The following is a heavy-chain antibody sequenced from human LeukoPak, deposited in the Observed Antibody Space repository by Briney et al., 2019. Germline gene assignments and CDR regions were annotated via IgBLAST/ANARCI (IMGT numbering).Heavy chain of an antibody. J-gene: IGHJ4*02. V-gene: IGHV4-34*01. Sequence: SGTLSLTCAVYGGSFSGYYGSWIRQPPGKGLEWIGEINHSGSTNYNPSLKSRVTISVDTSKNQFSLKLSSVTAADTAVYYCARQLGYCSSTSCYADKVDYWGQGTLVTVSS. CDR2: INHSGST. CDR1: GGSFSGYY. CDR3: ARQLGYCSSTSCYADKVDY. D-gene: IGHD2-2*01.